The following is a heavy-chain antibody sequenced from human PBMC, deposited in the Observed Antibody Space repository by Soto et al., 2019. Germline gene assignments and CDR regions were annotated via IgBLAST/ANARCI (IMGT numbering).Heavy chain of an antibody. CDR2: ISGSGGST. CDR3: EKAFLRGGRVTAVSVIWFEP. Sequence: GVSLRLCCSASGFTFSSYAMSRVRQAPGKGLEWVSAISGSGGSTYYAESVKGRFTISRDNSKNTLYLQMNSLRAEDTAVYYCEKAFLRGGRVTAVSVIWFEPYGQRTLVTXS. D-gene: IGHD4-4*01. CDR1: GFTFSSYA. V-gene: IGHV3-23*01. J-gene: IGHJ5*02.